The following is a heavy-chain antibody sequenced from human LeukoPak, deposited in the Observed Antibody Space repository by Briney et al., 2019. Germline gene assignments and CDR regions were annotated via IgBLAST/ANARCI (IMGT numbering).Heavy chain of an antibody. CDR3: ARLAGTTDGNWFEP. D-gene: IGHD1-7*01. V-gene: IGHV5-51*01. CDR1: GYSFIHYY. Sequence: GESLKISCKGSGYSFIHYYIAWVRQMPGKGLEWMGIIYPGDSETTYSPSFRGQVTISADKSISTAYLQWSSLKASDTAIYYCARLAGTTDGNWFEPWGQGTLVTVSS. J-gene: IGHJ5*02. CDR2: IYPGDSET.